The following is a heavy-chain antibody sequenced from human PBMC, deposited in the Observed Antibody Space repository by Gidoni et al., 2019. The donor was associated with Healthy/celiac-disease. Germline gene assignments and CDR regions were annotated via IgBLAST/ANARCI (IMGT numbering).Heavy chain of an antibody. J-gene: IGHJ4*02. CDR1: GGSISSYY. V-gene: IGHV4-59*01. D-gene: IGHD1-7*01. Sequence: QVQLQESGPGLVKPSETLSLTCTVSGGSISSYYWSWIRQPPGKGLEWIGYIYYSGSTNYNPSLKIRVTISVDTSKNQFSLKLSSVTAADTAVYYCASIYYNWNYAVYFDYWGQGTLVTVSS. CDR3: ASIYYNWNYAVYFDY. CDR2: IYYSGST.